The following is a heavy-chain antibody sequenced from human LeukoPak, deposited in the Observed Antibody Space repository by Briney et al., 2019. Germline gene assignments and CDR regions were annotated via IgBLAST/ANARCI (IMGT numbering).Heavy chain of an antibody. V-gene: IGHV4-4*07. D-gene: IGHD1-14*01. J-gene: IGHJ5*02. CDR1: GGSISSYY. Sequence: SETLSLTCTVSGGSISSYYWSWIRQPAGKGLEWIGRIYTSGSTNYNPSLKSRVTMSVDTSKNQFSLNLSSVTAADTAVYYCARDPPRLESPSRGIQSHNWFDPWGQGTLVTVSS. CDR3: ARDPPRLESPSRGIQSHNWFDP. CDR2: IYTSGST.